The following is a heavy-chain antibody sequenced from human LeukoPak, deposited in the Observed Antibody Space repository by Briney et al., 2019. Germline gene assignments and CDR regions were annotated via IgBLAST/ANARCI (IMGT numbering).Heavy chain of an antibody. V-gene: IGHV3-30*03. CDR3: ASSSSEIDY. D-gene: IGHD6-6*01. J-gene: IGHJ4*02. CDR2: ISYDGSNK. Sequence: GGSLRLSCAASGFTFSSYGMHWVRQAPGKGLEWVAVISYDGSNKYYADSVKGRFTISRDNSKNTLYLQMNSLRAEDTAVYYCASSSSEIDYWGQGTLVTVPS. CDR1: GFTFSSYG.